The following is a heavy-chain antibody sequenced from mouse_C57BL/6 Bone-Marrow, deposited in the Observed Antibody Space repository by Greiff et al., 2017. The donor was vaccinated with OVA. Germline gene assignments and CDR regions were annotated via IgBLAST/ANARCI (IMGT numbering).Heavy chain of an antibody. D-gene: IGHD2-5*01. V-gene: IGHV5-16*01. Sequence: EVQVVESEGGLVQPGSSMKLSCTASGFTFSDYYMAWVRQVPEKGLEWVANINYDGSSTYYLASLKSRFIISRDNAKNLLYLQMSSLKSEDTATYYCARENYSNYYYFDYWGQGTTLTVSS. CDR2: INYDGSST. CDR1: GFTFSDYY. CDR3: ARENYSNYYYFDY. J-gene: IGHJ2*01.